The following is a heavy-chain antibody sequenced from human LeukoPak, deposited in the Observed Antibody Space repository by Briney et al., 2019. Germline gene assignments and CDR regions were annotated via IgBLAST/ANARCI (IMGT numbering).Heavy chain of an antibody. Sequence: PGESLKISCKGSGYTFTSYWIGWVRQMPGKGLEWMGIIYPGDSDTRYSPSFQGQVTISADKSISTAYLQWSSLKASDTAMYYCARPYQRKNYYGSGSGAFDIWGQGTMVTVSS. D-gene: IGHD3-10*01. CDR2: IYPGDSDT. CDR3: ARPYQRKNYYGSGSGAFDI. V-gene: IGHV5-51*01. J-gene: IGHJ3*02. CDR1: GYTFTSYW.